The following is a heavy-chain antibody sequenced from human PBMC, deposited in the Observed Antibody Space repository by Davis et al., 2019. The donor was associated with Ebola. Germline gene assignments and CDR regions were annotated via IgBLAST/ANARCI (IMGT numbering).Heavy chain of an antibody. D-gene: IGHD4-11*01. Sequence: GESLKISCAASGFTFSSYGMHWVRQAPGKGLEWVAVISYDGSNKYYADSVKGRFTISRDNAKNSLYLQMNSLRAEDTALYYCAKAYYDYSNYGHYYYGMDVWGKGTTVTVSS. CDR3: AKAYYDYSNYGHYYYGMDV. V-gene: IGHV3-30*18. CDR1: GFTFSSYG. J-gene: IGHJ6*04. CDR2: ISYDGSNK.